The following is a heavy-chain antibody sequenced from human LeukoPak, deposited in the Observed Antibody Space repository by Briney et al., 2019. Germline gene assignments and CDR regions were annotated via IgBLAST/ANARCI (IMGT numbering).Heavy chain of an antibody. CDR1: GGSISSGSYY. CDR2: IYTTGST. V-gene: IGHV4-61*02. J-gene: IGHJ5*02. CDR3: AREVVATIGNWFDP. Sequence: SETLSLTCTVSGGSISSGSYYWSWIRQSAGKGLEWIGRIYTTGSTNYNPSLKSRVTISVDTSKNQFSLKLSSVTAADTAVYYCAREVVATIGNWFDPWGQGTLVTVSS. D-gene: IGHD5-12*01.